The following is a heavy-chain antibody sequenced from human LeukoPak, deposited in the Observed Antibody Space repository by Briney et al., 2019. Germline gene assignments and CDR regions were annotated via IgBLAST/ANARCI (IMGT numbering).Heavy chain of an antibody. CDR1: EFTLTNHP. Sequence: PGGSLRLSCAASEFTLTNHPIHWVRRAPGRGLEWVAVVSFGGSNKYYADSVRGRFTISRDNSKNTLYLEINSLRAEDTAVYYCVRERGPFDGFDIWGQGTMVTVSS. CDR3: VRERGPFDGFDI. CDR2: VSFGGSNK. J-gene: IGHJ3*02. V-gene: IGHV3-30-3*01.